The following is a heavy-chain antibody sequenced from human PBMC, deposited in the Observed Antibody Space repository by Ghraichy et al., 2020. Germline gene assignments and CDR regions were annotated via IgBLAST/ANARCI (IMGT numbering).Heavy chain of an antibody. D-gene: IGHD3-22*01. CDR2: IYWNDDK. CDR1: GFSLSTSAVG. CDR3: AQLLPYYYDSSGLQGQVGYNWFDP. V-gene: IGHV2-5*01. J-gene: IGHJ5*02. Sequence: SGPTLVKPTQTLTLTCTFSGFSLSTSAVGVGWIRQPPGKALEWLALIYWNDDKRYSPSLKSRLTITKDTSKNQVVLTMTNMDPVDTATYYCAQLLPYYYDSSGLQGQVGYNWFDPWGQGTLVTVSS.